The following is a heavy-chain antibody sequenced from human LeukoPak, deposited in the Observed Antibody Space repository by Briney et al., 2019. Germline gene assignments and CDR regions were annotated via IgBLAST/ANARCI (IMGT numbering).Heavy chain of an antibody. CDR3: ARHQRPNYYDRSGPPDY. D-gene: IGHD3-22*01. Sequence: SETLSLTCTVSGGSINTNNYYWGWIRLPLVRGLSWIGSVSYSGSISYNPSLKSRVTMSVDTSKNHFTLKLSSVTAADTAVYYCARHQRPNYYDRSGPPDYWGQGTLVTVSS. CDR2: VSYSGSI. V-gene: IGHV4-39*01. J-gene: IGHJ4*02. CDR1: GGSINTNNYY.